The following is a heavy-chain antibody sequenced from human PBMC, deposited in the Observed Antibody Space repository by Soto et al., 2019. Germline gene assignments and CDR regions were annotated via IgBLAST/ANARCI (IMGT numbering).Heavy chain of an antibody. CDR3: ARDPLVVPAANYYYYYGMDV. CDR1: GDSVSSNSAA. Sequence: SQTLSLTCAISGDSVSSNSAAWNWIRQSPSRGLEWLGRTYYRSKWYNDYAVSVKSRITINPDTSKNQFSLQLNSVTPEDTAVYYCARDPLVVPAANYYYYYGMDVWGQGTTVTVSS. V-gene: IGHV6-1*01. D-gene: IGHD2-2*01. J-gene: IGHJ6*02. CDR2: TYYRSKWYN.